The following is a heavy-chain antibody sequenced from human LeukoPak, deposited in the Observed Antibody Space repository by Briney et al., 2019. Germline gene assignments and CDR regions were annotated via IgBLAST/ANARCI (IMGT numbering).Heavy chain of an antibody. Sequence: GGSLRLSCAASGFTFSSYAMHWVRQAPGKGLEWAAVISYDGSNKYYADSVKGRFTISGDNSKNTLYLQMNSLRAEDTAVYYCASRTTVTTDPVDYWGQGTLVTVSS. CDR2: ISYDGSNK. D-gene: IGHD4-17*01. J-gene: IGHJ4*02. CDR1: GFTFSSYA. V-gene: IGHV3-30*01. CDR3: ASRTTVTTDPVDY.